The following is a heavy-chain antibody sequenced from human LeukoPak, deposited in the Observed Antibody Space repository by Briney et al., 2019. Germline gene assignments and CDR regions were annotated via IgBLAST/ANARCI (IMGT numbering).Heavy chain of an antibody. V-gene: IGHV3-23*01. D-gene: IGHD3-9*01. Sequence: PGGSLRLSCAASGSTFSSYAMSWVRQAPGKGLEWVSAISGSGGSTYYADSVKGRFTISRDNSKNTLYLQMNSLRAEDTAVYYCAKWSGYDILTGYYGGFDYWGQGTLVIVSS. CDR3: AKWSGYDILTGYYGGFDY. J-gene: IGHJ4*02. CDR1: GSTFSSYA. CDR2: ISGSGGST.